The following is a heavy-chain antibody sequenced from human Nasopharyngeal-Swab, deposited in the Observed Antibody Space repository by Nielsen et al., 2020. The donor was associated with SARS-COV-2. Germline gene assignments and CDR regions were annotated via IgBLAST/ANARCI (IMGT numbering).Heavy chain of an antibody. CDR1: GFTFSSYS. D-gene: IGHD2-15*01. CDR2: ISSSSSYI. J-gene: IGHJ4*02. V-gene: IGHV3-21*01. Sequence: GESLKISCAASGFTFSSYSMNWVRQAPGKGLEWVSSISSSSSYIYYADSVKGRFTISRDNAKNSLYLQMNSLRAEDTAVYYCARGGRVVVVVAATLDYFDYWGQGTLVTVSS. CDR3: ARGGRVVVVVAATLDYFDY.